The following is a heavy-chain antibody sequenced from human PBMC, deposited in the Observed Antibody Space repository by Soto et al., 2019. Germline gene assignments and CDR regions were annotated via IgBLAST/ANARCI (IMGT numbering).Heavy chain of an antibody. CDR2: ISAAYGTT. CDR1: GYTFTTVP. CDR3: AKDLVVVVASTAEGMDV. D-gene: IGHD2-15*01. Sequence: ASVNVSGKASGYTFTTVPIHWVRQAPGQSLEWMGWISAAYGTTKYSQNFQGRVTITRDTSAGTAYMELSSLRSDDTAVYYCAKDLVVVVASTAEGMDVWGQATTVNVSS. V-gene: IGHV1-3*01. J-gene: IGHJ6*02.